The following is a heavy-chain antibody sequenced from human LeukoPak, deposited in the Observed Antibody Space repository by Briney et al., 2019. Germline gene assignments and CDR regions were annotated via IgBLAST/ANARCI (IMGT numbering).Heavy chain of an antibody. V-gene: IGHV3-23*01. CDR2: ISGSGGST. CDR1: GFTFSSYA. D-gene: IGHD2-15*01. J-gene: IGHJ4*02. CDR3: AKGGLRGTCNPLAY. Sequence: GGSLRLSCAASGFTFSSYAMSWVRQAPGKGLEWVSAISGSGGSTYYADSLKGRFTISRDNSKNTLYLQMNSLRAEDTAVYYCAKGGLRGTCNPLAYWGQGALVTVSP.